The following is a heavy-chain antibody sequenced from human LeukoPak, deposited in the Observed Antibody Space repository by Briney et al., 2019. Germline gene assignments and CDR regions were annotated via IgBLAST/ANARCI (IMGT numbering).Heavy chain of an antibody. CDR3: ARLYCSGGSCYLSGYAFDI. CDR1: GGSISSSSYY. Sequence: SETLSLTCTVSGGSISSSSYYWGWIRQPPGKGLEWIGSIYYSGSTYYNPSLKSRVTISVDTSKNQFSLKLSSVTAADTAVYYCARLYCSGGSCYLSGYAFDIWGQGTMVTVSS. CDR2: IYYSGST. V-gene: IGHV4-39*07. D-gene: IGHD2-15*01. J-gene: IGHJ3*02.